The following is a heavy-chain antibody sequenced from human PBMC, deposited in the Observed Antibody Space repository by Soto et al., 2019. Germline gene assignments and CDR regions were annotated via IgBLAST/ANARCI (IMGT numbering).Heavy chain of an antibody. Sequence: ASVKVSCKASGYTFTGYYMHWVRQAPGQGLEWMGWINPNSGGTNYAQKFQGWVTMTRDTSISTAYMELSRLRSDDTAVYYCARGRGDYVWGSYRLFDYWGQGTLVTVSS. J-gene: IGHJ4*02. CDR1: GYTFTGYY. V-gene: IGHV1-2*04. CDR2: INPNSGGT. D-gene: IGHD3-16*02. CDR3: ARGRGDYVWGSYRLFDY.